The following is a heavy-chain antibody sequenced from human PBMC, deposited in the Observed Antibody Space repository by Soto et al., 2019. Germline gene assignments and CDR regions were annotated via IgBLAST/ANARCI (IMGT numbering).Heavy chain of an antibody. CDR1: GWSFSDSY. CDR3: ARGRTAIATRWFAY. D-gene: IGHD3-10*01. CDR2: ITNSGST. J-gene: IGHJ4*02. Sequence: XETLSLTCSVFGWSFSDSYWSWIRQSPEKGLEWIGEITNSGSTYYNPSLKSRVTISGDTSKNQFSLEVRSVTAADTAVYFCARGRTAIATRWFAYWGQGTLVTVSS. V-gene: IGHV4-34*01.